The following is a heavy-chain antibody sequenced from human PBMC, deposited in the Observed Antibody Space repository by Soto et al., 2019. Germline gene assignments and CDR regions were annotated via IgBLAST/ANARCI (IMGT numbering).Heavy chain of an antibody. Sequence: QVQLVESGGGVVQPGRSLRLSCAASGFTFSSYGMHWVRQAPGKGLEWVAVISYDGSNKYYADSVKGRFTISRDNSKNTLDLQMNSLRAEDTAVYYCAKAPPPGYYYYYYMDVWGKGTTVTVSS. CDR3: AKAPPPGYYYYYYMDV. CDR1: GFTFSSYG. CDR2: ISYDGSNK. J-gene: IGHJ6*03. V-gene: IGHV3-30*18.